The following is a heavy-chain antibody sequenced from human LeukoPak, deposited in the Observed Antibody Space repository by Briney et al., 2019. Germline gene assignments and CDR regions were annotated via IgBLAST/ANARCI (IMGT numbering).Heavy chain of an antibody. CDR3: AKDPHYDSSGYSFDP. Sequence: GGSLRLSCAASGFTFSNNAMSWVRQAPGKGLEWVTGIRGSGGSTYYADSVKGRFTISRDNSKNTLYLQMNSLRAEDTAVYYCAKDPHYDSSGYSFDPWGQGTLVTVSS. CDR2: IRGSGGST. CDR1: GFTFSNNA. V-gene: IGHV3-23*01. D-gene: IGHD3-22*01. J-gene: IGHJ5*02.